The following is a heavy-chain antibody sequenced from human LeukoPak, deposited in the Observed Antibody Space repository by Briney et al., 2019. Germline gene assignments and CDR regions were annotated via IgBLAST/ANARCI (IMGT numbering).Heavy chain of an antibody. D-gene: IGHD5-12*01. V-gene: IGHV4-34*01. CDR3: ARGPRWLRTFDY. J-gene: IGHJ4*02. Sequence: SETLSLTCAGGSFSGYYWSGIRQPPGKGLEWIGEISHSGITNYNPSLKSRVTISVDTSKSQFSLKLRSVTAADTAVYYCARGPRWLRTFDYWGQGTLVTVSS. CDR2: ISHSGIT. CDR1: GSFSGYY.